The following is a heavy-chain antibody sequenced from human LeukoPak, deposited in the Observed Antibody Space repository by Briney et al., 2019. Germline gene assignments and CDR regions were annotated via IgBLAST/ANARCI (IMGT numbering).Heavy chain of an antibody. CDR2: IIPIFGTA. CDR1: GGTFSSYA. J-gene: IGHJ4*02. V-gene: IGHV1-69*05. D-gene: IGHD3-3*01. Sequence: SVKVSCKASGGTFSSYAISWVRQAPGQGLEWMGGIIPIFGTANYAQKFQGRVTITRNTSISTAYMELRSLRSDDTAVYYCAREAALLRFLDYWGQGTLVTVSS. CDR3: AREAALLRFLDY.